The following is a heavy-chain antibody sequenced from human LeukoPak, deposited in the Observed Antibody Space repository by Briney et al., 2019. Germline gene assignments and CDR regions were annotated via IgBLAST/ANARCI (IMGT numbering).Heavy chain of an antibody. CDR1: GGTFSSYA. Sequence: SVKVSCKASGGTFSSYAISWVRQAPGQGLEWMGGIIPIFGTANYAQKFQGRVTITADKSTSTAYMELSSLRSEDTAVYYCARGVQLWEGQYYFDYWGQGTLVTVSS. J-gene: IGHJ4*02. D-gene: IGHD5-18*01. V-gene: IGHV1-69*06. CDR2: IIPIFGTA. CDR3: ARGVQLWEGQYYFDY.